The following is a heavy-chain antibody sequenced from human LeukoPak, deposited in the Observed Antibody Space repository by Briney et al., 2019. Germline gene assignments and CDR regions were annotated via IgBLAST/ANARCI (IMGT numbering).Heavy chain of an antibody. D-gene: IGHD6-19*01. V-gene: IGHV4-34*01. CDR3: ASEAVAGPEYFQH. Sequence: SETLSLTCAVYGGSFSGYYWSWIRQPPGKGLEWIGEINHSGSTNYNPSLKSRVTISVGTSKNQFSLKLSSVTAADTAVYYCASEAVAGPEYFQHWGQGTLVTVSS. CDR1: GGSFSGYY. J-gene: IGHJ1*01. CDR2: INHSGST.